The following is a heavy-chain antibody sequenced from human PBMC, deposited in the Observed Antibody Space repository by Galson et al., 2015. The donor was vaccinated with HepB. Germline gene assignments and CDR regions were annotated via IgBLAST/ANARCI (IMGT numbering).Heavy chain of an antibody. Sequence: SETLSLTCTVSGASTTDYYWSWVRQPPGKGLEWIGYVFYSGSTNYNPSLKSRVTISVDTPKNQFSLKLTSVTAADTAVYYCARLHPVRSGPDYWGQGTLVTVSS. CDR2: VFYSGST. J-gene: IGHJ4*02. CDR1: GASTTDYY. D-gene: IGHD6-19*01. V-gene: IGHV4-59*08. CDR3: ARLHPVRSGPDY.